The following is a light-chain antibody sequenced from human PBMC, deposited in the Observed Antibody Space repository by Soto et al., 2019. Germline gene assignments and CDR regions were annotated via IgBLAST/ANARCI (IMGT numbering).Light chain of an antibody. V-gene: IGKV1-39*01. CDR3: QQSYSTPLFT. CDR2: AAS. CDR1: QSISSY. Sequence: DIQMTQSPCSLSASVGDRVTITCRASQSISSYLNWYQQKPGKAPKLLIYAASSLQSGVPSRFSGSASGTDFTLTISSLQPEDFATYYCQQSYSTPLFTFGPGTKVDIK. J-gene: IGKJ3*01.